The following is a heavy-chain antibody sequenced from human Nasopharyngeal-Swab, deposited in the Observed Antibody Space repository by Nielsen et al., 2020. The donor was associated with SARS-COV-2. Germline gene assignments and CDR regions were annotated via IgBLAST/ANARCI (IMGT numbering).Heavy chain of an antibody. J-gene: IGHJ4*02. CDR3: ATTGMVVAATWYFDY. CDR2: ISGSCGST. D-gene: IGHD2-15*01. CDR1: GFTFSSYA. V-gene: IGHV3-23*01. Sequence: GGSLRLSCAASGFTFSSYAISWVRQAPGQGLEWVSAISGSCGSTYYADSVKGRFTISRDNSKNTLYLQMNSPRAEDTAVYYCATTGMVVAATWYFDYWGQGTLVTVSS.